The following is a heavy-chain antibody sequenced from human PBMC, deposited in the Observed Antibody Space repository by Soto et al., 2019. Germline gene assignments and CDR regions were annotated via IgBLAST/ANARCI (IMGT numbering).Heavy chain of an antibody. CDR1: GGSFSGYY. J-gene: IGHJ4*02. CDR2: INHSGST. D-gene: IGHD2-8*02. V-gene: IGHV4-34*01. CDR3: ARDKITGLFDY. Sequence: SETLSLTCAVYGGSFSGYYWNWIRQPPGTGLEWIGEINHSGSTNYNPSLKSRVTISVDTSKNQFSLKLTSVTAADTAVYYCARDKITGLFDYWGQGTLVTVSS.